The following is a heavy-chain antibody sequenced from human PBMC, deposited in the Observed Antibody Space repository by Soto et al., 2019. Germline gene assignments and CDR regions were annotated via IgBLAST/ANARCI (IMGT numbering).Heavy chain of an antibody. CDR1: GFTFDDYA. Sequence: EVQLVESGGGLVQPGRSLRLSCAASGFTFDDYAMHWVRQAPGKGLEWVSGISWNSGSIGYADSVKGRFTISRDNAKNSLYMQMNSLRAEDTALYYCARDIRYCSSTSCYGNAFDIWGQGTMVTVSS. J-gene: IGHJ3*02. D-gene: IGHD2-2*01. CDR3: ARDIRYCSSTSCYGNAFDI. V-gene: IGHV3-9*01. CDR2: ISWNSGSI.